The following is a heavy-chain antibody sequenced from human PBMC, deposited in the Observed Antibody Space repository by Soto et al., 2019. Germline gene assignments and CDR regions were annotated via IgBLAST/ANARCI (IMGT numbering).Heavy chain of an antibody. V-gene: IGHV1-69*01. CDR1: GGTLNNYG. CDR3: ARRPRDIAYWYFDL. CDR2: IIPIFGTT. D-gene: IGHD5-12*01. J-gene: IGHJ2*01. Sequence: QVQLVQSGAEVKKPGSSVKVSCKASGGTLNNYGVSWVRQAPGQGLEWMGGIIPIFGTTNYAQKFQGRVTITADESASTAYMELSSLRSEDTAVYFCARRPRDIAYWYFDLWGRGTLVTVSS.